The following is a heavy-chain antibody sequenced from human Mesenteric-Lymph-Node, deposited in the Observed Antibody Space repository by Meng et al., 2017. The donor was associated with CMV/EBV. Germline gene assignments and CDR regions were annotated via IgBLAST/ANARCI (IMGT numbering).Heavy chain of an antibody. V-gene: IGHV1-2*02. CDR1: GYTFTACH. D-gene: IGHD1/OR15-1a*01. CDR2: INPRTGAG. CDR3: AGDFLRTTSGDS. Sequence: ASGYTFTACHILWVRLAPGKGLEWMGGINPRTGAGAPPRKFRGRVTLTRDTSIDTAFLEVTNLSPDDTAVYFCAGDFLRTTSGDSWGQGTLVTVSS. J-gene: IGHJ4*02.